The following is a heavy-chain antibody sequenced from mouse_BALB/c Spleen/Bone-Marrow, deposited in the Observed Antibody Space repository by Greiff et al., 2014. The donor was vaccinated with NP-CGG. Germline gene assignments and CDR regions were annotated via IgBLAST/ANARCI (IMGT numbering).Heavy chain of an antibody. J-gene: IGHJ4*01. Sequence: EVKLVESGPELVKPGASVKMSFKASGYTFSAYVMHWVQQKPGQGLERIGYINPYNDGTKYNEKFKGKATLTSDKSSSTAYMELSSLTSEDSAVYYCAREGGLRRGDYYAMDYWGQGTSVTVSS. CDR1: GYTFSAYV. CDR2: INPYNDGT. D-gene: IGHD2-4*01. V-gene: IGHV1-14*01. CDR3: AREGGLRRGDYYAMDY.